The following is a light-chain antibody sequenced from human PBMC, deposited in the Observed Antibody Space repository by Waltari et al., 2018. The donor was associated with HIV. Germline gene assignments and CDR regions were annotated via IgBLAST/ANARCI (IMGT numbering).Light chain of an antibody. CDR3: CSYAGSIPFV. CDR1: NSDVGRYNY. V-gene: IGLV2-11*01. Sequence: QSALTQPRSVSGSLGQSVTISCTGTNSDVGRYNYVSWFQQHPGKAPKLMIYDVSKRPSGVPDRVSGSKSGNTASLTISGLQAEYEADYYCCSYAGSIPFVFGSGTKLTVL. CDR2: DVS. J-gene: IGLJ1*01.